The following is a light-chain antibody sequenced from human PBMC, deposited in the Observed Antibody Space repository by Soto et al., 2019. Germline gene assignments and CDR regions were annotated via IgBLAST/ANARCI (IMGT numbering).Light chain of an antibody. Sequence: QSALTQPASVSGSPGQSITISCTGTSSDVGGYNYVSWYQHHPGKDPKLMIYEVSNRPSGVSNRFSGSKSGNTASLTISGLQAEDEADYYCASYTSSSSYVFGTGTKVTVL. J-gene: IGLJ1*01. CDR3: ASYTSSSSYV. V-gene: IGLV2-14*01. CDR1: SSDVGGYNY. CDR2: EVS.